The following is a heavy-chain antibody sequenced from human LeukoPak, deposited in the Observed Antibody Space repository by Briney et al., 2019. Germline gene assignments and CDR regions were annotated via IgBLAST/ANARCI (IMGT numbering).Heavy chain of an antibody. J-gene: IGHJ6*02. CDR3: AKDRGRDTAMVSYYYYYGMDV. D-gene: IGHD5-18*01. V-gene: IGHV3-30*18. Sequence: GRSLRLSCAASGFTFSSYGMHWVRQAPGKGLEGGAVISYDGSNKYYADSVKGRFTISRDNSKNTLYLQMNSLRAEDTAVYYCAKDRGRDTAMVSYYYYYGMDVWGQGTTVTVSS. CDR2: ISYDGSNK. CDR1: GFTFSSYG.